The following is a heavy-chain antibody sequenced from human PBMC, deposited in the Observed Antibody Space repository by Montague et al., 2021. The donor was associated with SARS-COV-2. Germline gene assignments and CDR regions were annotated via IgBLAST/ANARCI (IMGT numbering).Heavy chain of an antibody. CDR3: ARRLNYDILTGGALQYYYGMDV. Sequence: SETLSLTCTVSGGSISSSSYYWGWIRQPPGEGLEWIGSIYYSGSIYYNPSLKSRVTISVDTSKNQFSLKLSSATAADTAVYYCARRLNYDILTGGALQYYYGMDVWGQGTTVTVSS. J-gene: IGHJ6*02. CDR2: IYYSGSI. CDR1: GGSISSSSYY. D-gene: IGHD3-9*01. V-gene: IGHV4-39*01.